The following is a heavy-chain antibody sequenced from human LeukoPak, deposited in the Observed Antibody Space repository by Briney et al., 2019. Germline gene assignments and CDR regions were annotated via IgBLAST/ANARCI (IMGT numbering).Heavy chain of an antibody. Sequence: PSETLSLTCIVPGYSLSRGYYWGWIRQPPGKGLEWIGSIYYSWSTYYSPSLKSRVTISVDTSKNQFSLKLSSVTAADTAVYYCARPNIRYCSGGACSNDGSDYWGQGTLVTVSS. V-gene: IGHV4-38-2*02. D-gene: IGHD2-15*01. CDR1: GYSLSRGYY. CDR2: IYYSWST. J-gene: IGHJ4*02. CDR3: ARPNIRYCSGGACSNDGSDY.